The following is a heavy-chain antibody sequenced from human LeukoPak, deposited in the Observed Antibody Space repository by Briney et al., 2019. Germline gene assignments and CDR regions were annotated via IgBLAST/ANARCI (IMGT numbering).Heavy chain of an antibody. J-gene: IGHJ4*02. Sequence: QPGGSLRLSCAASGFTFSSYWMSWVRQAPGKGLEWVANIKQDGSEKYYVDSVKGRFTISRDNAKNSLHLQMNSLRAEDTAVYYCARDEYFWSGYYTDYWGQGTLVTVSS. CDR1: GFTFSSYW. D-gene: IGHD3-3*01. CDR2: IKQDGSEK. V-gene: IGHV3-7*01. CDR3: ARDEYFWSGYYTDY.